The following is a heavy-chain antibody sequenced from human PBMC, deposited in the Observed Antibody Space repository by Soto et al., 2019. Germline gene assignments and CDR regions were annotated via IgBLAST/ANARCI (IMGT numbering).Heavy chain of an antibody. CDR2: ISTFKGDT. Sequence: QVQLVQSGAEVKKPGASVKVSCQASGYTFTSYGISWVRQAPGQGLEWMGWISTFKGDTHYAQKLQGRVTMTTDTSTSTAYRELRSLRSDDTAVYYCARAYGDYYFDSWGQGTLVTVSS. D-gene: IGHD4-17*01. CDR3: ARAYGDYYFDS. J-gene: IGHJ4*02. CDR1: GYTFTSYG. V-gene: IGHV1-18*01.